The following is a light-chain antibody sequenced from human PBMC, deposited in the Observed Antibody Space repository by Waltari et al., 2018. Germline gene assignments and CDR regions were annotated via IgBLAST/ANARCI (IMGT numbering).Light chain of an antibody. CDR3: CSYAGTDTVII. J-gene: IGLJ2*01. V-gene: IGLV2-23*02. CDR2: EVI. CDR1: SSDVGTSNF. Sequence: QSALTQPASVYGSPGQSITIPCTGTSSDVGTSNFVPSYQQHPGKAPKLMIYEVIKRPSGVSNRFSGSKSGNTASLTISGLQDEDEADYYCCSYAGTDTVIIFGGGTKVTVL.